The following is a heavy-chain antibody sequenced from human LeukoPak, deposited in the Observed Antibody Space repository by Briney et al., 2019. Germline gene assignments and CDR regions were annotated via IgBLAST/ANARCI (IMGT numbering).Heavy chain of an antibody. CDR3: ARDARRFREPYYFDY. Sequence: ASVKVSCKASGYTFTSYHMHWVRQAPGQGLEWMGIINPSGGSTSYAQKFQGRVTMTRDTSTSTVYMELSSLRSEDTAVYYCARDARRFREPYYFDYWGQGTLVTVSS. V-gene: IGHV1-46*01. D-gene: IGHD3-3*01. J-gene: IGHJ4*02. CDR2: INPSGGST. CDR1: GYTFTSYH.